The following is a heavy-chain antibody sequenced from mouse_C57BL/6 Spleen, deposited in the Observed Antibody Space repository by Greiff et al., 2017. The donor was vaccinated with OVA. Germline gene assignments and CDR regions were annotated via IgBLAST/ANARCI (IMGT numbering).Heavy chain of an antibody. V-gene: IGHV1-80*01. D-gene: IGHD1-1*01. CDR1: GYAFSSYW. CDR3: ARKIGSSYGYWYFDV. CDR2: IYPGDGDT. Sequence: QVQLQQSGAELVKPGASVKISCKASGYAFSSYWMNWVKQRPGKGLEWIGQIYPGDGDTNYNGKFKGKATLTADKSSSTAYMQLSSLTSEDSAVYFCARKIGSSYGYWYFDVWGTGTTVTVSS. J-gene: IGHJ1*03.